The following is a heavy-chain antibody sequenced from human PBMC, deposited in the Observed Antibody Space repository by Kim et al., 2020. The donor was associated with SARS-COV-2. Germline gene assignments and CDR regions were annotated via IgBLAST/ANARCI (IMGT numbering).Heavy chain of an antibody. J-gene: IGHJ3*02. D-gene: IGHD3-10*01. CDR2: IYSGGST. V-gene: IGHV3-53*01. CDR1: GFTVSSNY. CDR3: ARSNYFSLDI. Sequence: GGSLRLSCAASGFTVSSNYMSWVRQAPGKGLEWVSVIYSGGSTYYADSVKGRFTISRDNSKNTLYLQMNSLRAEDTAVYYFARSNYFSLDIWGQGTMVTVSS.